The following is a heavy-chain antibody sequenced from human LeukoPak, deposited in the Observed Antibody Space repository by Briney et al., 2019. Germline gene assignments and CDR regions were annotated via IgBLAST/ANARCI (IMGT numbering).Heavy chain of an antibody. CDR1: GFTFSDYY. CDR3: ARASTYYDFWSGYYKLTNIDY. CDR2: ISSSGSTI. V-gene: IGHV3-11*01. J-gene: IGHJ4*02. Sequence: GGSLRLSCAASGFTFSDYYMSWIRQAPGKGLEWVSYISSSGSTIYYADSVKGRSTISRDNAKNSLYLQMNSLRAEDTAVYYCARASTYYDFWSGYYKLTNIDYWGQGTLVTVSS. D-gene: IGHD3-3*01.